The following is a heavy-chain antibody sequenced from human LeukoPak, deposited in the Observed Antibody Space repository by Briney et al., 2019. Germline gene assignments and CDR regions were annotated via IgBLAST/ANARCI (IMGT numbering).Heavy chain of an antibody. CDR1: GFTFSSYA. V-gene: IGHV3-23*01. J-gene: IGHJ4*02. Sequence: GGSLRLSCAASGFTFSSYAMSWVRQAPGKGLEWVSAISGSGGSTYYADSVKGRFTISRDNSKNTLYLQMNSLRAEDTAVYYCARDGGPIGYSYGYSYFDYWGQGTLVTVSS. D-gene: IGHD5-18*01. CDR2: ISGSGGST. CDR3: ARDGGPIGYSYGYSYFDY.